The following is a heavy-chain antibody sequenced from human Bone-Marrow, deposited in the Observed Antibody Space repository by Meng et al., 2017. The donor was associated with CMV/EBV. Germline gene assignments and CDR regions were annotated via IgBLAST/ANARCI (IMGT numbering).Heavy chain of an antibody. CDR1: GGSFSGYY. V-gene: IGHV4-34*01. D-gene: IGHD2-2*01. Sequence: SQTLSLTCAVYGGSFSGYYWSWIRQPPGKGLEWIGEINHSGSTNYNPSLKSRVTISVDTSKNQFSLKLSSVTAADTAVYYCARTGPASSYYYYGMAVWGQGTTVTVSS. CDR3: ARTGPASSYYYYGMAV. CDR2: INHSGST. J-gene: IGHJ6*02.